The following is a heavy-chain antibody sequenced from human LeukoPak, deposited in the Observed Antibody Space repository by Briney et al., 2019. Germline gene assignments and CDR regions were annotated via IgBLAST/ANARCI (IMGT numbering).Heavy chain of an antibody. CDR3: AKDDSGGRA. CDR1: GFTFSSYA. CDR2: ISGSGGST. J-gene: IGHJ4*02. D-gene: IGHD6-19*01. V-gene: IGHV3-23*01. Sequence: GGSLRLSCAASGFTFSSYAMSWVRQAPGKGLEWVSAISGSGGSTFYADSVRGRFTISRDNSKNTLYVQMSSLRAEDTAVYYCAKDDSGGRAWGQGTLVTVSS.